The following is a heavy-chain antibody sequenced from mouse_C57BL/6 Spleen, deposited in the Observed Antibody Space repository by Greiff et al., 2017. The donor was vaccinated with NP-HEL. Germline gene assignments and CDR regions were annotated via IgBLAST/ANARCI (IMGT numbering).Heavy chain of an antibody. Sequence: QVQLQQSGAELVKPGASVKMSCKASGYTFTTYPIEWMKQNHGKSLEWIGNFHPYNDDTKYNEKFKGKATFTVEKSSSTVYLELSRLTSDDAAIYYCARRGLRNAMDYWGQGTSVTVSS. CDR1: GYTFTTYP. CDR3: ARRGLRNAMDY. V-gene: IGHV1-47*01. D-gene: IGHD2-4*01. J-gene: IGHJ4*01. CDR2: FHPYNDDT.